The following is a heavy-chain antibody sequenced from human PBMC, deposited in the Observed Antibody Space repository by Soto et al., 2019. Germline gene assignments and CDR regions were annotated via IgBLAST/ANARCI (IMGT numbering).Heavy chain of an antibody. Sequence: SETLSLTCAVYGGSFSGYYWTWIRQPPGTGLEWIGEINHSGTTSYNPSLQSRVTISLETSKSQFSLRLTSVTAADTAVYYCERLGAYYKYRDPWGPGTLVTVS. CDR3: ERLGAYYKYRDP. V-gene: IGHV4-34*01. CDR2: INHSGTT. J-gene: IGHJ5*02. CDR1: GGSFSGYY. D-gene: IGHD3-22*01.